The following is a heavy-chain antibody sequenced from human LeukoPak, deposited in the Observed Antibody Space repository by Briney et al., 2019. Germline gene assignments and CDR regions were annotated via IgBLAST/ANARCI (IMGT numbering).Heavy chain of an antibody. J-gene: IGHJ3*02. Sequence: GGSLRLSCAASGFTFSRYWMHWVRQAPGKGLLWISRINSDGSSTYYADSVKGRFTTSRDNAKNALHLQMNSLTAEDTAVYYCVLDLFSSFAFDIWGQGTMVTVSS. CDR2: INSDGSST. CDR3: VLDLFSSFAFDI. V-gene: IGHV3-74*01. D-gene: IGHD3/OR15-3a*01. CDR1: GFTFSRYW.